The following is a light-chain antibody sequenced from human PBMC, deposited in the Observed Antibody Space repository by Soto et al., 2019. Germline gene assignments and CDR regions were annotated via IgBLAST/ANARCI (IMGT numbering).Light chain of an antibody. Sequence: DIVMTQSPDSLTVSLGERATIRCKSTQRLLYSSNNRNCLAWYQQKPGQPPKLLISWASTREFGVPDRFSGSESGTDFTLTISSLQAEDVAVYYCQQYCSSPLAFGKGTKVDIK. V-gene: IGKV4-1*01. CDR1: QRLLYSSNNRNC. CDR3: QQYCSSPLA. CDR2: WAS. J-gene: IGKJ1*01.